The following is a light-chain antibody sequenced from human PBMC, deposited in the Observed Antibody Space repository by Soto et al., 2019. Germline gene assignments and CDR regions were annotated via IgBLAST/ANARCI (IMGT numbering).Light chain of an antibody. CDR3: QHRSNWPPVIN. J-gene: IGKJ5*01. Sequence: EIVLTQSPATLSSSPGERATISCRASQSFSSYLAWYQQKPGQAPRLLIYDASKKATGIPARFSGRRSGTDLNLTISILDPEDYAVNYCQHRSNWPPVINFGQGTRLESK. CDR2: DAS. V-gene: IGKV3-11*01. CDR1: QSFSSY.